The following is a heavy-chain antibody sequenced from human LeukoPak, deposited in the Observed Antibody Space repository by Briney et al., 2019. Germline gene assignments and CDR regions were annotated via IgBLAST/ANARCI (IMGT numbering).Heavy chain of an antibody. D-gene: IGHD3-3*01. Sequence: GGSLRLSCAASGFTFSSYSMNWVRQAPGKGLEWVSSISSSSSYIYYADSVKGRFTISRDNAKNSLYLQMNSLRAEDTAVYYCARLTIFGVVNVFWGQGTLATVSS. J-gene: IGHJ4*02. CDR2: ISSSSSYI. V-gene: IGHV3-21*01. CDR1: GFTFSSYS. CDR3: ARLTIFGVVNVF.